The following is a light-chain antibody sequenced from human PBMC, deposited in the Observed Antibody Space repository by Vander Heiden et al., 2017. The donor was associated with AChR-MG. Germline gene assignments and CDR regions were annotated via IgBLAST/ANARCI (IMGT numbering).Light chain of an antibody. CDR1: QSVSSY. J-gene: IGKJ2*01. CDR2: DAS. V-gene: IGKV3-11*01. Sequence: EIVLTQSPATLSLSPGERATLSCRASQSVSSYLAWYQQKPGQAPRLLIYDASNRATGIPARFSGSGYGTDFTLTISSREPEDFAVYYCQQRSNWPQFTFGQGTKLDIK. CDR3: QQRSNWPQFT.